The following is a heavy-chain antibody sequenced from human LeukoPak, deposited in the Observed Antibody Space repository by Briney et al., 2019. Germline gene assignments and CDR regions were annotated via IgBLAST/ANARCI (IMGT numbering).Heavy chain of an antibody. J-gene: IGHJ4*02. Sequence: GASVKVSCKVSGYTLTELSMHWVRQAPGKGLEWMGGFDPEDGETIYAQKFQGRVTMTEDTSTDTAYMELSSLRSEDTAVYYCASPALGYCSSTSCYTFDYWGQGTLVTVSS. V-gene: IGHV1-24*01. D-gene: IGHD2-2*01. CDR1: GYTLTELS. CDR2: FDPEDGET. CDR3: ASPALGYCSSTSCYTFDY.